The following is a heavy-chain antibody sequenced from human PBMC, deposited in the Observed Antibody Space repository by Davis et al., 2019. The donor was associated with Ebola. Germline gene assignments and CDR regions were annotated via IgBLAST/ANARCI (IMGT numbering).Heavy chain of an antibody. Sequence: GGSLRLSCAASGFTFSGSAMHWVRQASGKGLEWVGRIRSKANSYATAYAASVKGRFTISRDDSKNTAYLQMNSLKTEDTAVYYCTCTIQMAPTDYWGQRTLVTVSS. J-gene: IGHJ4*02. CDR2: IRSKANSYAT. D-gene: IGHD5-24*01. V-gene: IGHV3-73*01. CDR3: TCTIQMAPTDY. CDR1: GFTFSGSA.